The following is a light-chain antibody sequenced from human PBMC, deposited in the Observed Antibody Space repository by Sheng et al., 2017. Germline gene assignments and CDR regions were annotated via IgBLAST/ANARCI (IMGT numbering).Light chain of an antibody. CDR2: KNT. CDR3: AAWDDNLSGV. Sequence: QSVLTQPPSASATPGQTLTISCSGSRSNIENTLCRLVPAIPTERPPNLLIYKNTQRPSGVPDRFSGSKSGTSASLAISGLRSEDEADYYCAAWDDNLSGVFGGGTKLTVL. V-gene: IGLV1-47*01. J-gene: IGLJ3*02. CDR1: RSNIENTL.